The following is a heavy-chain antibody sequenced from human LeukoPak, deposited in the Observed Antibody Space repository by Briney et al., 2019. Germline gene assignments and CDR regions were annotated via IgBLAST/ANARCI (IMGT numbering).Heavy chain of an antibody. D-gene: IGHD3-16*01. J-gene: IGHJ4*02. CDR1: GYTFTSYD. CDR2: MNPNSGNT. Sequence: ASVKVSCKASGYTFTSYDINWVRQATGQGLEWMGWMNPNSGNTGYAQKFQGRVTMTRNTSISTAYMELSSLRSEDTAVYYCARVGRGTLEDYFNYWGQGPLVTVSS. V-gene: IGHV1-8*01. CDR3: ARVGRGTLEDYFNY.